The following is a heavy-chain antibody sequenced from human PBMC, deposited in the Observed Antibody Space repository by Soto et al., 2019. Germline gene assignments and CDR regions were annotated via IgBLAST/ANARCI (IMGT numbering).Heavy chain of an antibody. J-gene: IGHJ6*02. V-gene: IGHV4-39*01. CDR1: GGSLSRSSFY. CDR3: AALGYSYVDYYYYYGMDV. CDR2: IYYSGST. D-gene: IGHD5-18*01. Sequence: SGTLSLTRPVSGGSLSRSSFYRGWVRQPPGEGLEWIGSIYYSGSTYYNPSLKSRVTISVDTSKNQFSLKLSSVTAADTAVYYCAALGYSYVDYYYYYGMDVWGQGTTVTVSS.